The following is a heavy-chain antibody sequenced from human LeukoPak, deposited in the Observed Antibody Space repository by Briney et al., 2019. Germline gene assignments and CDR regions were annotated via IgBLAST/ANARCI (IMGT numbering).Heavy chain of an antibody. Sequence: ASVKVSCKVSGYTLTESSMHWVRQAPGKGLEWMGGFDPEDGETIYAQKFQGRVTMTEDTSTDTAYMELSSLRSEDTAVYYCATAAVEGSPFDYWGQGTLVTVSS. J-gene: IGHJ4*02. V-gene: IGHV1-24*01. CDR3: ATAAVEGSPFDY. CDR1: GYTLTESS. D-gene: IGHD1-26*01. CDR2: FDPEDGET.